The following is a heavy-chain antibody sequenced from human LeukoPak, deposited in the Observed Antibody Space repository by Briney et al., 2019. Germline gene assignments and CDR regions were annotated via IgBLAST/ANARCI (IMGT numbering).Heavy chain of an antibody. V-gene: IGHV4-4*07. CDR2: IYTSGST. D-gene: IGHD5-12*01. CDR1: GGSISSYY. Sequence: PSETLSLTCTVSGGSISSYYWSWIRQPAGKGLEWIGRIYTSGSTNYNPSLKSRFTMSVDTSKNQCSLKLSSVTAADTAVYYCARSRGVATMAFDIWGQGTMVTVSS. J-gene: IGHJ3*02. CDR3: ARSRGVATMAFDI.